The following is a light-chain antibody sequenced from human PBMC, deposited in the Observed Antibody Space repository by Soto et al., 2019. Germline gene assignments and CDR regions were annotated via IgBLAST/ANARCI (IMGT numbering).Light chain of an antibody. CDR2: GAY. J-gene: IGKJ5*01. CDR1: QSVSSSY. CDR3: QQYGRSPT. Sequence: ENVLAQSPGTLSLSPGERATLSCRASQSVSSSYLAWYQQKPGQAPRLLIYGAYSRATGIPERLSGSGAGTDFTLSISRLEGEDFTVYYCQQYGRSPTFGQGTRLEIK. V-gene: IGKV3-20*01.